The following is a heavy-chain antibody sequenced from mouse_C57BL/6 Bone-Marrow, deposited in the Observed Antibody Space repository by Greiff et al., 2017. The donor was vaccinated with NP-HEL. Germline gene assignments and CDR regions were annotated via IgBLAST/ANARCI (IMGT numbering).Heavy chain of an antibody. CDR2: ISNLAYSI. J-gene: IGHJ4*01. D-gene: IGHD2-2*01. Sequence: EVQGVESGGGLVQPGGSLKLSCAASGFTFSDYGMAWVRQAPRKGPEWVAFISNLAYSIYYADTVTGRFTISRENAKNTLYLEMSSLRSEDTAMYYCARHGGYDADYYAMDYWGQGTSVTVSS. V-gene: IGHV5-15*01. CDR3: ARHGGYDADYYAMDY. CDR1: GFTFSDYG.